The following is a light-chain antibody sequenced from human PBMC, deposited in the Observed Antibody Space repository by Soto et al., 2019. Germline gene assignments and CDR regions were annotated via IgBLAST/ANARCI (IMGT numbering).Light chain of an antibody. CDR2: EVG. Sequence: QSVLTQPASVSGSPGQSITISCTGSSSDVGGHNHVSWYQQHPGKAPKLIIYEVGNRPSGVSNRFSGSKSGNTASLTISGFQAEDEGDYYCNSYTSSSTHVFGTGTKVTVL. V-gene: IGLV2-14*01. CDR3: NSYTSSSTHV. J-gene: IGLJ1*01. CDR1: SSDVGGHNH.